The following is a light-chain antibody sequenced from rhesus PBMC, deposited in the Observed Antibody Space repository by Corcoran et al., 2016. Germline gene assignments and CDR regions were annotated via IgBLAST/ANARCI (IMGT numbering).Light chain of an antibody. CDR2: FAS. CDR3: QKYNSDPLT. CDR1: QAISRY. V-gene: IGKV1-37*01. J-gene: IGKJ4*01. Sequence: DIQMTQSPSSLSAFIGDSVSITCRASQAISRYLAWYQQKTVNAPKPLIYFASTLHYGVPSRFSGSGFRTEFTLTISNLHPENFTTDYCQKYNSDPLTFGGGTKVGIK.